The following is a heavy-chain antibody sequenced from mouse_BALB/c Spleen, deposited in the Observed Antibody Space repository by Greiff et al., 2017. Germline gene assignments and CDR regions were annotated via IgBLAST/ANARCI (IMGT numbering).Heavy chain of an antibody. CDR1: GFTFSSYT. D-gene: IGHD1-1*01. CDR3: KRAANDGSSSGYFDY. V-gene: IGHV5-6-4*01. J-gene: IGHJ2*01. CDR2: ISSGGSYT. Sequence: EVKLVESGGGLVKPGGSLKLSCAASGFTFSSYTMSWVRQTPEKRLEWVATISSGGSYTYYPDSVKGRCTLTRDNAKNTLYLQMRRLTTEDTDMYYDKRAANDGSSSGYFDYWGQGTTLTVSS.